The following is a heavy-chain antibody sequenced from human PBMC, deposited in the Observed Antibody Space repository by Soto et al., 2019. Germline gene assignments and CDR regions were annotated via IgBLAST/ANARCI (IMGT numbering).Heavy chain of an antibody. CDR3: ARCGSSYYYYYYGMDV. CDR1: GYSFTSYW. Sequence: GESLKISCKGSGYSFTSYWIGWVRQMPGKGLEWMGIIYPGDSDTRYSPSFQGQVTISADKSISTAYLQWSSLKASDTAMYYCARCGSSYYYYYYGMDVWGQGTTVTVSS. J-gene: IGHJ6*02. V-gene: IGHV5-51*01. D-gene: IGHD1-26*01. CDR2: IYPGDSDT.